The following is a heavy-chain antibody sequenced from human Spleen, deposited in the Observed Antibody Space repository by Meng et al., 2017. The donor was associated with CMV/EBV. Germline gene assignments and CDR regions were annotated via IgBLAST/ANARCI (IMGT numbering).Heavy chain of an antibody. CDR1: GFTFSSYS. D-gene: IGHD1-7*01. CDR3: ARDSSDWNYGDIRALYYFDY. Sequence: GGSLRLSCAAPGFTFSSYSMNWVRQAPGKGLEWVSSISSGSSYIYYTDSVKGQFTISRDNAKNSLYLQMNSLRAEDTAVYYCARDSSDWNYGDIRALYYFDYWGQGALVTVSS. V-gene: IGHV3-21*01. CDR2: ISSGSSYI. J-gene: IGHJ4*02.